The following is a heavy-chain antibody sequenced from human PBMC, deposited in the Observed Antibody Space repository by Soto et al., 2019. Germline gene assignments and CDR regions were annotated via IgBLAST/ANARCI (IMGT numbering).Heavy chain of an antibody. CDR2: ISWNSGSI. V-gene: IGHV3-9*01. CDR1: GFTFDDYA. J-gene: IGHJ5*02. D-gene: IGHD5-12*01. CDR3: AKDVRDGYNSGFDP. Sequence: SLRLSCAASGFTFDDYAMHWVRQAPGKGLEWVSGISWNSGSIGYADSVKGRFTISRDNAKNSLYLQMNSLRAEDTALYYCAKDVRDGYNSGFDPWGQGTLVTVSS.